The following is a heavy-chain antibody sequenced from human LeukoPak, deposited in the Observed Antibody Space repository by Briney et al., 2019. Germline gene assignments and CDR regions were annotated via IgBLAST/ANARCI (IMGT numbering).Heavy chain of an antibody. Sequence: GGSLRLSCAASGFTFSNAWMSWVRQAPGKGLEWVGRIKSKTDGGTTDYAAPVKGRFTISRDDSKNTLYLQVNSLKTEDTAVYYCARVARIADYYFDYWGQGTLVTVSS. J-gene: IGHJ4*02. D-gene: IGHD6-13*01. CDR2: IKSKTDGGTT. CDR3: ARVARIADYYFDY. V-gene: IGHV3-15*01. CDR1: GFTFSNAW.